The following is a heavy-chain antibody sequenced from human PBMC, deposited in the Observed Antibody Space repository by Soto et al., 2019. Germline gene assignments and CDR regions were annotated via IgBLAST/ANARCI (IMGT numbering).Heavy chain of an antibody. CDR1: GYTFSNYG. J-gene: IGHJ4*02. V-gene: IGHV1-18*01. CDR2: ISTYNGIT. CDR3: ARAQKWLQSLPDC. Sequence: ASVKVSCKASGYTFSNYGITWVRQAPGQGLEWMGWISTYNGITSYAQNLQGRVTMTTDKSTTTAHMELNSLRSDDTAVYYCARAQKWLQSLPDCWGQGTLVTVSS. D-gene: IGHD5-12*01.